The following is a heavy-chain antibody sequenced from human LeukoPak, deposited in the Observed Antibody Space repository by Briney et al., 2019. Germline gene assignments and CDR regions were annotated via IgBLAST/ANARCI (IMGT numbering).Heavy chain of an antibody. D-gene: IGHD3-22*01. Sequence: SETLSLTCSVSGGSISNSGHHWGWIRQPPVKGLEWIGSINYSGSTYHNPSLKSRVTISVDTSKNQFSLRLSSVTAADTAVYYCARGSIIVVVNRYYFDYWGQGTLVTVSS. J-gene: IGHJ4*02. CDR2: INYSGST. CDR3: ARGSIIVVVNRYYFDY. CDR1: GGSISNSGHH. V-gene: IGHV4-39*07.